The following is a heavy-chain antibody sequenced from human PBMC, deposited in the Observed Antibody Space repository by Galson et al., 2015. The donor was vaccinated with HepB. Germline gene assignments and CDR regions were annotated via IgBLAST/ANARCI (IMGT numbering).Heavy chain of an antibody. CDR2: ISRHGDTK. J-gene: IGHJ6*03. D-gene: IGHD3-16*02. V-gene: IGHV3-30*03. Sequence: SLRLSCAASGFTFSHYGMVWVRQVPGKGLEWMSFISRHGDTKLYADSVKGRFSISRDNSGNTLHLLMNNLSAEDTAVYFCGIVPGPMDVWGKGTTVTVSS. CDR1: GFTFSHYG. CDR3: GIVPGPMDV.